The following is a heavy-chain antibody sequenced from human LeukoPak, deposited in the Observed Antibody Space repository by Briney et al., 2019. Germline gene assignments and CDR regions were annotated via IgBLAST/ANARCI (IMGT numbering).Heavy chain of an antibody. Sequence: PSETLSLTCGVFGGSFSGYSWNWIRQAPGQGLEWIGDVSYTGATNYSPSLKSRVAISMDTSKNRLSPELTSVTAADTAIYYCARVQGQFLESLFDFHFDYWGQGTLVTVSS. V-gene: IGHV4-34*01. CDR2: VSYTGAT. D-gene: IGHD3-3*01. J-gene: IGHJ4*02. CDR1: GGSFSGYS. CDR3: ARVQGQFLESLFDFHFDY.